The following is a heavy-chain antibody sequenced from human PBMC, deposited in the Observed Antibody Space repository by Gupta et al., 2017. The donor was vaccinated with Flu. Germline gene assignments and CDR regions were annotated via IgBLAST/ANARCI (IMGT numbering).Heavy chain of an antibody. CDR3: AVISSGWLDY. CDR1: GFTFSSCW. D-gene: IGHD6-19*01. Sequence: EVQLVESGGGLVQPGGSLRLSCAGSGFTFSSCWMSWVRQAPGKGLEWVANIKQDGSEKYYVDSVKGRFTISRDNAKNSLYLQMNSLRAEDTAVYYCAVISSGWLDYWGQGTLVTVSS. CDR2: IKQDGSEK. J-gene: IGHJ4*02. V-gene: IGHV3-7*01.